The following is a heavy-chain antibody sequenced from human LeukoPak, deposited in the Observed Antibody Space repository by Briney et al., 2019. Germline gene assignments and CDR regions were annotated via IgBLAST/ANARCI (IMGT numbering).Heavy chain of an antibody. Sequence: TSETLSLTCTVSGGSISSSSYYWSWIRQPPGKGLEWIGYIYYSGSTNYNPSLKGRVTISVDTSKNQFSLKLSSVTAADTAVYYCARGRLRWHHFDYWGQGTLVTVSS. J-gene: IGHJ4*02. D-gene: IGHD4-23*01. CDR1: GGSISSSSYY. CDR3: ARGRLRWHHFDY. V-gene: IGHV4-61*01. CDR2: IYYSGST.